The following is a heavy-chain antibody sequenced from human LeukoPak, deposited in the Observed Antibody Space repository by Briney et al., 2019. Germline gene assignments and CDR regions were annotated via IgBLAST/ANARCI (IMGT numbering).Heavy chain of an antibody. J-gene: IGHJ4*02. D-gene: IGHD3-10*01. CDR3: AKDYYGSGSYCKFFDY. CDR2: ISGSGGST. CDR1: GFTFSSYA. V-gene: IGHV3-23*01. Sequence: GGSLRLSCAASGFTFSSYAMSWVRQAPGKGLEWVSAISGSGGSTYYADSVKGRFTISRDNSKNTLYLQMNSLRAEDTAVYYCAKDYYGSGSYCKFFDYWGQGTLVTVSS.